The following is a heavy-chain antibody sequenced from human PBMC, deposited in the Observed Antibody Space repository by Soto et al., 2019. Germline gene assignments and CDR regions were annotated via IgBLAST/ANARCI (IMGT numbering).Heavy chain of an antibody. CDR1: GFPFSMFA. CDR3: AKAPGRVHYGMHV. CDR2: IRGSGGGT. D-gene: IGHD3-10*01. Sequence: SGGSLRLSCAASGFPFSMFAMNWVRQAPGKGLEWVSGIRGSGGGTYYADSVKGRFTISRDDSRNMLYLEMNTLRGEDTAVYYCAKAPGRVHYGMHVWGQGTTVTVSS. J-gene: IGHJ6*02. V-gene: IGHV3-23*01.